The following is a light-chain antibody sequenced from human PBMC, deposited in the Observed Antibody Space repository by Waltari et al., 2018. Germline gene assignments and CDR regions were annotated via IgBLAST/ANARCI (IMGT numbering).Light chain of an antibody. CDR3: QQYNNWPPRDS. J-gene: IGKJ2*03. CDR2: DAS. V-gene: IGKV3-15*01. CDR1: ESVDSN. Sequence: EMVMTQSPASVSVSPGETVTLSCRASESVDSNLAWYQQTPGQAPRLLIFDASTRATGIPARFSGSGSGTDFTLTINSLQSEDFGVYYCQQYNNWPPRDSFGQGTKLEIK.